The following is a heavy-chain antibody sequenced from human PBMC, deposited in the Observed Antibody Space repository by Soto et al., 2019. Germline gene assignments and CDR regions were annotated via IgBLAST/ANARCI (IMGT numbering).Heavy chain of an antibody. CDR3: ARDPYDSSGPHFDL. J-gene: IGHJ2*01. D-gene: IGHD3-22*01. CDR1: GGSISSYY. CDR2: IYYSGST. Sequence: ETLSLTCTVSGGSISSYYWSWIRQPPGKGLEWIGYIYYSGSTNYNPSLKSRVTISVDTSKNQFSLKLSSVTAADTAVYYCARDPYDSSGPHFDLWGRGTLVTVSS. V-gene: IGHV4-59*01.